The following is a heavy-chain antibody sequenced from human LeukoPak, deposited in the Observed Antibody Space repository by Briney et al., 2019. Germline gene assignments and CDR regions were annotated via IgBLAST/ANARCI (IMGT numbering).Heavy chain of an antibody. D-gene: IGHD3-16*01. V-gene: IGHV4-59*01. Sequence: SETLSLTCTVSGGSISSYYWSWIRQPPGKGLEWIGYIYYSGSTNYNPSLKSRVTISVDTSKNRFSLKLSSVTAADTAVYYCGRDSGGGGYWGQGTLVTVSS. J-gene: IGHJ4*02. CDR1: GGSISSYY. CDR2: IYYSGST. CDR3: GRDSGGGGY.